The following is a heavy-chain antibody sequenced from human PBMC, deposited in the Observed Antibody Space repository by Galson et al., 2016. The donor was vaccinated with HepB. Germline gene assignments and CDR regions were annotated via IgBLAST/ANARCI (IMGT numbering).Heavy chain of an antibody. CDR3: ARDIGY. CDR1: GLTVSNNY. J-gene: IGHJ4*02. Sequence: SLRLSCAVSGLTVSNNYMSWVRQAPGKGLEWVSVIYSDGSTYYADSVKGRFTISRDNSNNTVYLQMNSLRGDDTAVYYCARDIGYWGQGTLVTVSS. D-gene: IGHD3-16*01. V-gene: IGHV3-53*01. CDR2: IYSDGST.